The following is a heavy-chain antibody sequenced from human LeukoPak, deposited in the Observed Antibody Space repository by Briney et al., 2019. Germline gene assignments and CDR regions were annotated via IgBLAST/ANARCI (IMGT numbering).Heavy chain of an antibody. D-gene: IGHD3-16*01. CDR1: GGSFSGYY. CDR3: ARAYNRYDYVY. Sequence: SETLSLTCAVYGGSFSGYYWSWIRQPPGKGLEWIGEINHSGSTNYNPSLKSRVTISVDTSKNQFSLKLSSVTAADTAVYYCARAYNRYDYVYWGQGTLVTVSS. CDR2: INHSGST. V-gene: IGHV4-34*01. J-gene: IGHJ4*02.